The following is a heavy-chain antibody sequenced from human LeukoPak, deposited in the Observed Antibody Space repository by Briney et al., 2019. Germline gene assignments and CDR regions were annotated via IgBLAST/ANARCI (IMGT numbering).Heavy chain of an antibody. J-gene: IGHJ5*02. CDR1: GGSISSGGYY. D-gene: IGHD6-13*01. Sequence: SETLSLTCTVSGGSISSGGYYWSWIRQHPGKGLGWIGYIYYSGSTYYNPSLKSRVTISVDTSKNQFSLKLSSVTAADTAVYYCARGLAAADQQPNWFDPWGQGTLVTVSS. CDR3: ARGLAAADQQPNWFDP. CDR2: IYYSGST. V-gene: IGHV4-31*03.